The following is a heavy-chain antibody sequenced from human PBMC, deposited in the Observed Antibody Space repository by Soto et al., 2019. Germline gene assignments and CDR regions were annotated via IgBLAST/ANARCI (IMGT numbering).Heavy chain of an antibody. J-gene: IGHJ4*02. CDR3: ARGDLTTVVRDYFDY. V-gene: IGHV4-34*01. CDR2: INHSGST. Sequence: SETLSLTCAVYGGSFSGYYWSWIRQPPGKGLEWIGEINHSGSTNYNPSLKSRVTISVDTSKNQFSLKLSSVTAADTAVYYCARGDLTTVVRDYFDYWGQGTLVTVSS. CDR1: GGSFSGYY. D-gene: IGHD4-17*01.